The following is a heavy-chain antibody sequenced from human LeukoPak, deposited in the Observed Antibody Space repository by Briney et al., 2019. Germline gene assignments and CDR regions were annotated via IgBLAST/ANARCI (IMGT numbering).Heavy chain of an antibody. CDR3: ARDLGIYGSGSYDY. V-gene: IGHV1-18*01. CDR2: ISAYNGNT. J-gene: IGHJ4*02. D-gene: IGHD3-10*01. CDR1: GYTFTSYG. Sequence: ASVKVSCKASGYTFTSYGISWVRQAPGHGLEWMGWISAYNGNTNYAQKLQGRVTMTTDTSTSTAYMELRSLRSDDTAVYYCARDLGIYGSGSYDYWGQGTLVTVSS.